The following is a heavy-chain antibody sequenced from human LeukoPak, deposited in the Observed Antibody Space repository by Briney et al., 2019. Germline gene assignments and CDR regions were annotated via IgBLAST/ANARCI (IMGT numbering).Heavy chain of an antibody. CDR1: GFSFSSFA. Sequence: PGGSLRLSCAAAGFSFSSFAMSWVRQAQGKGLEWVSGISTSGGSTYYADSVKGRFTTSRDNSKNTLYVQMSSLRAEDTAEYYCAKSRGAINDVFDTWGQGTMVTVSA. V-gene: IGHV3-23*01. J-gene: IGHJ3*02. CDR2: ISTSGGST. D-gene: IGHD3-22*01. CDR3: AKSRGAINDVFDT.